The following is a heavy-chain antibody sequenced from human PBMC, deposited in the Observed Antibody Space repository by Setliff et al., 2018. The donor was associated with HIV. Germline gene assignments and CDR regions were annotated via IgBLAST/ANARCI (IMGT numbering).Heavy chain of an antibody. Sequence: PSETLSLTCTVSGGSINSGSYYWNWIRQPAGKGLEWIGHIYASGSTNYNPSLKSRVTTSVDTSNNQISLNLSSATAADTAVYYCGGNGYYSIDYWGQGTLVTVSS. CDR3: GGNGYYSIDY. V-gene: IGHV4-61*09. CDR2: IYASGST. CDR1: GGSINSGSYY. D-gene: IGHD3-22*01. J-gene: IGHJ4*02.